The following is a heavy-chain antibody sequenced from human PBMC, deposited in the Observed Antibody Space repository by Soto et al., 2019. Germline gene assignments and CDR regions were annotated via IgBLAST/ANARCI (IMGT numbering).Heavy chain of an antibody. V-gene: IGHV3-11*06. CDR1: GFTFSDYY. Sequence: QVQLVESGGGLVKPGGSLRLSCAASGFTFSDYYMSWIRQAPGKGLEWVSYISSSSSYTNYADSVKGRFTISRDNDKNSLYLQMNSLRAEDTAVYYCVSSGSSPPYYYYGMDVWGQGTTVTVSS. CDR2: ISSSSSYT. J-gene: IGHJ6*02. D-gene: IGHD6-6*01. CDR3: VSSGSSPPYYYYGMDV.